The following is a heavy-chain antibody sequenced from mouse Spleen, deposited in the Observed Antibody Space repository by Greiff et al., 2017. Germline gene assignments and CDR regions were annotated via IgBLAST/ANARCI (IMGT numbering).Heavy chain of an antibody. CDR3: ATKYGNHEGKDY. Sequence: QVQLQQSGAELMKPGASVKLSCKATGYTFTGYWIEWVKQRPGHGLEWIGEILPGSGSTNYTEKFKGKATFTADTSSNTAYMQLSSLTTEDSAIYYCATKYGNHEGKDYWGQGTTLTVSS. CDR2: ILPGSGST. J-gene: IGHJ2*01. V-gene: IGHV1-9*01. CDR1: GYTFTGYW. D-gene: IGHD2-10*02.